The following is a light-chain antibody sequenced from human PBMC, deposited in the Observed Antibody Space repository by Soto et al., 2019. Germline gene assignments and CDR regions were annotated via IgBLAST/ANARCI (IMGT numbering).Light chain of an antibody. CDR3: QQYGHSQQYGTSLWT. CDR1: QSVKNTY. V-gene: IGKV3-20*01. Sequence: EIVLTQSPGTLSLSPGERATLSCRASQSVKNTYLAWYQQRPGQAPRLLIKGASTRATGIPDRFSGSGSGTDFTLTISSLEPEDFAVYYCQQYGHSQQYGTSLWTFGQGTKVDIK. CDR2: GAS. J-gene: IGKJ1*01.